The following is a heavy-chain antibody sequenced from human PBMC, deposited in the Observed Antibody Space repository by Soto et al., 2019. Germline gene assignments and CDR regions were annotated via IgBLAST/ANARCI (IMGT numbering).Heavy chain of an antibody. CDR3: ARGGEGISTSWDY. CDR1: GDTFSSYV. D-gene: IGHD2-2*01. CDR2: IIPIFGTA. V-gene: IGHV1-69*12. J-gene: IGHJ4*02. Sequence: QVQLVQSEAEVKKPGSSVKVSCKASGDTFSSYVISWVRQAPGQGLEWMGGIIPIFGTAHYAQKFQGRVTITADESTSTAYMELSSLRSEDTAVYYCARGGEGISTSWDYWCQGTLVTVSS.